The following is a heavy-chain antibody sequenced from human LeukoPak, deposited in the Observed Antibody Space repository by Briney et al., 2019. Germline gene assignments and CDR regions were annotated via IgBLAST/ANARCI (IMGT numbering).Heavy chain of an antibody. CDR1: GFTFSSYS. CDR3: ARDFTMVRGVRYYYYMDV. Sequence: GGSLRLSCAASGFTFSSYSMNWVRQAPGKGLEWVSYISSSSSTIYYADSVKGRFTISRDNAKNSLYLQMNSLRAEDTAVYYCARDFTMVRGVRYYYYMDVWGKGTTVTVSS. J-gene: IGHJ6*03. CDR2: ISSSSSTI. D-gene: IGHD3-10*01. V-gene: IGHV3-48*04.